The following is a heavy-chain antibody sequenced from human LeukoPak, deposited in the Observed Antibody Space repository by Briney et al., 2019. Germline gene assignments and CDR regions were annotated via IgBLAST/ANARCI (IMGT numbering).Heavy chain of an antibody. V-gene: IGHV3-53*01. D-gene: IGHD6-13*01. CDR1: GFALSSNY. Sequence: GGSLRLSFAASGFALSSNYVGWVRQAPGKGLHWVSLLYSGGGTYYADSVKGRFTISRDNSKNTLYLQMNSLRAEDTAVYYCAKDQGSSWPYYFDYWGQGTLVTVSS. CDR2: LYSGGGT. CDR3: AKDQGSSWPYYFDY. J-gene: IGHJ4*02.